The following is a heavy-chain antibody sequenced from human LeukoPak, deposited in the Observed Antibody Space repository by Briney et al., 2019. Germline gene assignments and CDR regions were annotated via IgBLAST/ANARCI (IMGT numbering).Heavy chain of an antibody. CDR1: GYTFTGYY. V-gene: IGHV1-2*02. D-gene: IGHD6-19*01. CDR3: ARGRWLTPYYFDY. J-gene: IGHJ4*02. CDR2: INPNSGGT. Sequence: ASVKVSCKASGYTFTGYYMHWVRQAPGQGLEWMGWINPNSGGTNYAQKFQGRVTMTRDTSISTAYMELSRLRSDDTAVYCCARGRWLTPYYFDYWGQGTLVTVSS.